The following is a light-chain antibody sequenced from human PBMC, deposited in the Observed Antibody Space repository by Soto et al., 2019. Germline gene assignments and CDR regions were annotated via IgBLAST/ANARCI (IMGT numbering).Light chain of an antibody. Sequence: QSVLTQPPSASGTPGQKVTISCSGASSNIGAGYDVHWYQQLPGTAPKLLIYGNSNRPSGIPDRFSGSKSGTSASLAITGLQAEDEGDYYCQSYDSSLSGSEVFGGGTKLTVL. CDR2: GNS. J-gene: IGLJ2*01. CDR1: SSNIGAGYD. V-gene: IGLV1-40*01. CDR3: QSYDSSLSGSEV.